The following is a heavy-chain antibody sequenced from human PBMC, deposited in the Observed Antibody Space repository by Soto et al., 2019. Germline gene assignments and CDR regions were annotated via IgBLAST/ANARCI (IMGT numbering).Heavy chain of an antibody. J-gene: IGHJ5*02. Sequence: PSETLSLTCTVSGGSISSSSYYWGWIRQPPGKGLEWIGSIYYSGSTYYNPSLKSRVTISVDTSKNQFSLKLSSVTAADTAVYYCASIPLFSEIVSGWFDPWGQGTLVTVSS. CDR3: ASIPLFSEIVSGWFDP. CDR1: GGSISSSSYY. D-gene: IGHD2-21*01. V-gene: IGHV4-39*01. CDR2: IYYSGST.